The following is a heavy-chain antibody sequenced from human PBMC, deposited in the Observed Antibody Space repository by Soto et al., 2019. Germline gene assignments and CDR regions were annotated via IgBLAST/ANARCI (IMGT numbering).Heavy chain of an antibody. CDR2: IWYDGSNK. Sequence: QVQLVESGGGVVQPGRSLRLSCAASGFTFSSYGMHWVRQAPGKGLEWVAVIWYDGSNKYYADSVKGLFTISRDNSKHTLYLQMNSLGAEDTALYYCARDTECYYCSGRFDYWGQGTLVTVSS. J-gene: IGHJ4*01. D-gene: IGHD3-10*01. CDR3: ARDTECYYCSGRFDY. CDR1: GFTFSSYG. V-gene: IGHV3-33*01.